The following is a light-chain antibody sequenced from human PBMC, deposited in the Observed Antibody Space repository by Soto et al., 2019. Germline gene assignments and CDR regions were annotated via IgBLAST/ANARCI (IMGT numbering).Light chain of an antibody. CDR2: EVT. Sequence: QSVLTQPASVSGSPGQSIAISCSGTNSDIADYNSVSWYQQHPGKAPKLMISEVTYRPSGVSNRFSGSKSGNTASLTISGLQTEDEADYYCSSYSSTSTIVFGTGTKVTVL. J-gene: IGLJ1*01. CDR1: NSDIADYNS. V-gene: IGLV2-14*01. CDR3: SSYSSTSTIV.